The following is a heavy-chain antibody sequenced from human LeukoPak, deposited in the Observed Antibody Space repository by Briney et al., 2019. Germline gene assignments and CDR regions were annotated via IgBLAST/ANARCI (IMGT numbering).Heavy chain of an antibody. CDR2: ISGGGGTT. CDR1: GFTFSTYA. V-gene: IGHV3-23*01. Sequence: GGSLRLSCAASGFTFSTYAMSWVRQAPGMGLEWVSRISGGGGTTYYADSVKGRFTLSRDNSNNRLYLQMNSLRAEDTAVYYCARRRAEDYDDFVHFDYGGQGVLVTVSS. J-gene: IGHJ4*02. D-gene: IGHD4-17*01. CDR3: ARRRAEDYDDFVHFDY.